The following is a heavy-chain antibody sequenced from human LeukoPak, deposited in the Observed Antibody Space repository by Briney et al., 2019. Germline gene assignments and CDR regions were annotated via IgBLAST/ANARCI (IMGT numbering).Heavy chain of an antibody. D-gene: IGHD2-15*01. V-gene: IGHV1-69*05. CDR3: ARGRYCSGGSCYSSPYYFDY. CDR1: GGTFSSYA. Sequence: SVKVSCKASGGTFSSYAISWVRQAPGQGLEWMGRITPIFGTANYAQKFQGRVTITTDESTSTAYMEQSSLRSEDTAVYYCARGRYCSGGSCYSSPYYFDYWGQGTLVTVSS. J-gene: IGHJ4*02. CDR2: ITPIFGTA.